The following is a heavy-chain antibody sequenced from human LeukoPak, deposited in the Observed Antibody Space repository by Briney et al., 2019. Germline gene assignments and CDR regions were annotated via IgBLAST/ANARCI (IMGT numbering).Heavy chain of an antibody. CDR2: IYYSRST. D-gene: IGHD5-18*01. V-gene: IGHV4-31*03. Sequence: SETLSLTCTVSGGSISSGGYYWSWIRQHPGKGLEWIGYIYYSRSTYYNPSLKSRVTISVDTSKNQFSPKLSSVTAADTAVYYCARVGSYGYRYYFDYWGQGTLVTVSS. J-gene: IGHJ4*02. CDR3: ARVGSYGYRYYFDY. CDR1: GGSISSGGYY.